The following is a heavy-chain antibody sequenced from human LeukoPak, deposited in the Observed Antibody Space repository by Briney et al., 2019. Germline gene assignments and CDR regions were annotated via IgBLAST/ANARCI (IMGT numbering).Heavy chain of an antibody. V-gene: IGHV3-53*01. CDR1: GFTVSGNH. D-gene: IGHD6-6*01. CDR2: IYNTGTT. Sequence: GGSLRLSCAVSGFTVSGNHVTWVRQAPGKGLAWVSTIYNTGTTNYADSVKGRFTISRDNSQNTLYLQMDNLRAEDTAVYYCARGAGEYWSSSSSYWGQGTLVTVSS. J-gene: IGHJ4*02. CDR3: ARGAGEYWSSSSSY.